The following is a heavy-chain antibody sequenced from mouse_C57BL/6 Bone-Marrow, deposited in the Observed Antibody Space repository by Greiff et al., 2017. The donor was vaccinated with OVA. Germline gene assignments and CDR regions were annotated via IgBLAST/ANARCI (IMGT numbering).Heavy chain of an antibody. V-gene: IGHV5-4*01. J-gene: IGHJ4*01. CDR3: ARDPTDYYAMDY. CDR1: GFTFSSYA. CDR2: ISGGGSYT. Sequence: EVHLVESGGGLVKPGGSLKLSCAASGFTFSSYAMSWVRQTPEKRLEWVATISGGGSYTYYPDNVKGRFTISRDNAKNNLYLQMSHLKSEDTAMYYCARDPTDYYAMDYWGQGASVTVSS.